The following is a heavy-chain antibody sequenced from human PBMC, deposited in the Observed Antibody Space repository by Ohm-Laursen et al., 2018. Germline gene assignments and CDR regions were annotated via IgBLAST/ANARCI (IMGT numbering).Heavy chain of an antibody. Sequence: SLRLSCAASGFTFSSYGMHWVRQAPGKGLEWVAVIWYDGSNKYYADSVKGRFTISRDNSKNTLYLQMNSLRAEDTAVYYCARDQVTAMAWGPVFPGDYWGQGPLVTVSS. J-gene: IGHJ4*02. V-gene: IGHV3-33*01. CDR1: GFTFSSYG. CDR2: IWYDGSNK. CDR3: ARDQVTAMAWGPVFPGDY. D-gene: IGHD5-18*01.